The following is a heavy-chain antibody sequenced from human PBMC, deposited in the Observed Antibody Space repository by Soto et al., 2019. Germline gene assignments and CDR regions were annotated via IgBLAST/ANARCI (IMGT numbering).Heavy chain of an antibody. V-gene: IGHV3-33*01. CDR3: AREGGNLNWFDP. CDR2: TWSDGSNK. J-gene: IGHJ5*02. CDR1: GFTFSSFA. D-gene: IGHD1-26*01. Sequence: GGSLRLSCAASGFTFSSFAMHWVRQAPGKGLEWVAFTWSDGSNKYYEDSVKGRFTISRDNAKNSLYLQMNSLRDEDTAVYYCAREGGNLNWFDPWGQGTLVTVSS.